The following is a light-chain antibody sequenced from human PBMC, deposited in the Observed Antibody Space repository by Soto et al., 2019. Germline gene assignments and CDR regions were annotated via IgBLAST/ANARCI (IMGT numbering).Light chain of an antibody. CDR2: GAS. Sequence: VLLPPPVHLGLSPGAIGTLSCRASQSVRTNYPSWYQQTPRQAPTLLLYGASNRATGIPSMFSGSGSGTDFTLTSSRLEPEDFAVYYCQQYCSSGTFGQGTKVDIK. V-gene: IGKV3-20*01. CDR3: QQYCSSGT. CDR1: QSVRTNY. J-gene: IGKJ1*01.